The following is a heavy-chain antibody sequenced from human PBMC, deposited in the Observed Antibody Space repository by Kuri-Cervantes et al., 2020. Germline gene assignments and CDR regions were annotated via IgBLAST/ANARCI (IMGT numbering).Heavy chain of an antibody. V-gene: IGHV3-74*01. D-gene: IGHD1-7*01. J-gene: IGHJ4*02. CDR2: INSDGSST. CDR3: ARDKALWELNYFDY. CDR1: GFTFSSYW. Sequence: GESLKISCAASGFTFSSYWMHWVRQAPGKGLVWVSRINSDGSSTSYADSVKGRFTISRDNAKNTLYLQMNSLRAEDTAVYYCARDKALWELNYFDYWGQGTLVTDSS.